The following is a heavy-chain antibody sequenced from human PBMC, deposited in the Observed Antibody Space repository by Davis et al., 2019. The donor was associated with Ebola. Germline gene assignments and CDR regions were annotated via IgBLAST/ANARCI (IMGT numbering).Heavy chain of an antibody. V-gene: IGHV3-7*03. CDR2: IKQDGSEK. J-gene: IGHJ6*02. CDR1: VLSIHMYW. Sequence: GESLKISCAASVLSIHMYWMTWVRQAPGKGLEWVANIKQDGSEKYYVDSVKGRFTISRDNAKNSLYLQMNSLRAEDTAVYYCARVGGYYDFWSGYYYYYYGMDVWGQGTTVTVSS. D-gene: IGHD3-3*01. CDR3: ARVGGYYDFWSGYYYYYYGMDV.